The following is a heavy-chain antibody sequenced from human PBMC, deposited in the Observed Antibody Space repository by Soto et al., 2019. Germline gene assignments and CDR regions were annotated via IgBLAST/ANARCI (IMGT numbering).Heavy chain of an antibody. V-gene: IGHV3-43*01. CDR3: AKDYEYSGGDAVDY. CDR1: GFTFDDYT. CDR2: ISWDGGST. D-gene: IGHD1-26*01. J-gene: IGHJ4*02. Sequence: GGSLRLSCAASGFTFDDYTMHWVRQAPGKGLEWVSLISWDGGSTYYADSVKGRFTISRDKSKNSLYLQMNSLRAEYTALYYCAKDYEYSGGDAVDYWGQGTLVTVSS.